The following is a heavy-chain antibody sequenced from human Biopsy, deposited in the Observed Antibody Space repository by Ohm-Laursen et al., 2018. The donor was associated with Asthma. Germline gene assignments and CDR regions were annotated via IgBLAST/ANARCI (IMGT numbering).Heavy chain of an antibody. CDR3: ERVFESSEWGPFYHFGLDV. J-gene: IGHJ6*02. V-gene: IGHV3-7*03. CDR2: IKHDGTER. Sequence: SLRLSCTASGFTFGDYWMSWVRQVPGKGLEWVANIKHDGTERNHVDSLKGRFTISRDNAQKSLFLQMGSLRAEDTAIYYCERVFESSEWGPFYHFGLDVWGQGTTVAVSS. D-gene: IGHD6-25*01. CDR1: GFTFGDYW.